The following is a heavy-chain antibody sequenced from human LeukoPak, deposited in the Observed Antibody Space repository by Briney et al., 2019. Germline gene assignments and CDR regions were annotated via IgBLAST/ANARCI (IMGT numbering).Heavy chain of an antibody. Sequence: GGSLRLSCAASGFTFSGAWIHWVRHVPGKGLAWVSGISNDASITEYTGSVKGRFTISRDNDKKTVYLQMNSLRAEDTAMYYCTRGPFTAPGIADYWGQGTLVTVSS. D-gene: IGHD6-13*01. V-gene: IGHV3-74*03. CDR1: GFTFSGAW. CDR2: ISNDASIT. CDR3: TRGPFTAPGIADY. J-gene: IGHJ4*02.